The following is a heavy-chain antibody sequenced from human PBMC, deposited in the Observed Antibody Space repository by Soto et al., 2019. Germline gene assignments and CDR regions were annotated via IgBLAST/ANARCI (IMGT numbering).Heavy chain of an antibody. V-gene: IGHV4-59*12. Sequence: SETLSLTCTVSGGSISSYYWFWIRQSPGRVVVWIGYVFYSGRTNYNPSLEIRVTISVVTSENQFSLKLNSVTAADTAVYYCARGARFGDRRYMDVWGKGTTVTVSS. D-gene: IGHD3-10*01. CDR2: VFYSGRT. CDR3: ARGARFGDRRYMDV. J-gene: IGHJ6*03. CDR1: GGSISSYY.